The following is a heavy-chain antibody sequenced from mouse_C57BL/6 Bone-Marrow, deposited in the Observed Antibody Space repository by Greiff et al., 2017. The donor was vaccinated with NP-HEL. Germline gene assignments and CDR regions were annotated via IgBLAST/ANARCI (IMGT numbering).Heavy chain of an antibody. CDR1: GFTFSSYA. D-gene: IGHD2-1*01. J-gene: IGHJ1*03. Sequence: EVHLVESGGGLVKPGGSLKLSCAASGFTFSSYAMSWVRQTPEKRLEWVATISDGGSYTYYPDNVKGRFTISRDNAKNNLYLQMSHLKSEDTAMYYCARDLLWLWYFGVWGTGTTVTVSS. CDR3: ARDLLWLWYFGV. V-gene: IGHV5-4*01. CDR2: ISDGGSYT.